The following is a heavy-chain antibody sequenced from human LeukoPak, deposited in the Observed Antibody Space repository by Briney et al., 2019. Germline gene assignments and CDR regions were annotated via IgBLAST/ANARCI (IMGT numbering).Heavy chain of an antibody. J-gene: IGHJ3*02. D-gene: IGHD3-3*01. Sequence: RASVKVSCKASGYTFTGYYMHWVRQAPGQGLEWMGWINPNSGGTNYAQKFQGRVTMTRDTSISTAYMELSRLRSDDTAVYYCARPLRFLEWGGSDAFDIWGQGTMVTVSS. CDR3: ARPLRFLEWGGSDAFDI. V-gene: IGHV1-2*02. CDR1: GYTFTGYY. CDR2: INPNSGGT.